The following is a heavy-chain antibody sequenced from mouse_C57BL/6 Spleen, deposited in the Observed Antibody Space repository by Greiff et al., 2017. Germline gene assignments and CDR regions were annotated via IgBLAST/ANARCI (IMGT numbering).Heavy chain of an antibody. CDR3: ATYGSSAWFAY. V-gene: IGHV1-82*01. J-gene: IGHJ3*01. CDR2: IYPGGGDT. CDR1: GYAFSSSW. D-gene: IGHD1-1*01. Sequence: VQLQQSGPELVKPGASVKISCKASGYAFSSSWMNWVKQRPGQGLAWIGRIYPGGGDTNYNGKFKGKATLTADKSSSTAYMQLSSLTSEDSAVXFCATYGSSAWFAYWGKGTLVTVSA.